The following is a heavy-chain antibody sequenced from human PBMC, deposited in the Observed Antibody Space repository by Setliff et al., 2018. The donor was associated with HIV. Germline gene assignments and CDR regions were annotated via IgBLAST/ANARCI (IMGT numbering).Heavy chain of an antibody. CDR1: GGSISSSSYY. J-gene: IGHJ4*01. D-gene: IGHD2-8*01. CDR3: AQSESGNHGICHLFDY. CDR2: IYYSGST. V-gene: IGHV4-39*07. Sequence: SETLSLTCTVSGGSISSSSYYWGWIRQPPGKGLEWIGNIYYSGSTYYNPSLKSRVTISVDTSKNQFSLKVRSVTAADTAVYDCAQSESGNHGICHLFDYWGHGNLVTVSS.